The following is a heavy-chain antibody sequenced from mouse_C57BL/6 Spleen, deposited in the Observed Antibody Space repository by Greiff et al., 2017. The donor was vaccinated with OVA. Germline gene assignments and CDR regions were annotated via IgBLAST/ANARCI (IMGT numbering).Heavy chain of an antibody. CDR2: IDPSDSET. J-gene: IGHJ4*01. CDR1: GYTFTSYW. Sequence: HVQLQQPGAELVRPGSSVKLSCKASGYTFTSYWMHWVKQRPIQGLEWIGNIDPSDSETHYNQKFKDKATLTVDKSSSTAYMQLSSLTSEDSAVYYCARDRLQDAMDYWGQGTSVTVSS. CDR3: ARDRLQDAMDY. V-gene: IGHV1-52*01. D-gene: IGHD3-2*02.